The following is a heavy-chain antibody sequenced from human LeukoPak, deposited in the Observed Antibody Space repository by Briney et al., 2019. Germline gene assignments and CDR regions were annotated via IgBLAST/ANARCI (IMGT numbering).Heavy chain of an antibody. D-gene: IGHD3/OR15-3a*01. V-gene: IGHV4-39*01. CDR3: ARQTGSGLFILP. CDR2: IYYSGNT. CDR1: GVSISSSNSY. Sequence: TSETLSLTCTVSGVSISSSNSYWGWIRQPPGKGLEWIGSIYYSGNTYYNASLKSQVSISIDTSKNQFSLRLTSVTAADTAVYYCARQTGSGLFILPGGQGTLVTVSS. J-gene: IGHJ4*02.